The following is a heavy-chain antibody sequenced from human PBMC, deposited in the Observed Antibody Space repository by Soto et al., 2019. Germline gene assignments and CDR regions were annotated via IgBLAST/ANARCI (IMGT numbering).Heavy chain of an antibody. CDR3: ARGIATGQLDP. CDR1: GYTFTRYT. J-gene: IGHJ5*02. CDR2: INPDNGNT. Sequence: GASVKVSCKASGYTFTRYTMNWVRQAPGQRLEWMGWINPDNGNTKSSQKFQDRVIITRDTSASTAYMHLSSLRSEDTAVYYCARGIATGQLDPWGQGTLVTFSS. V-gene: IGHV1-3*01. D-gene: IGHD2-15*01.